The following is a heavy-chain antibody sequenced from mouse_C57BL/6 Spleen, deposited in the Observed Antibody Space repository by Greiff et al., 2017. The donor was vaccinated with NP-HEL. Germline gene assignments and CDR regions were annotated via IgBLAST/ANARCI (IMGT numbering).Heavy chain of an antibody. CDR1: GYSITSGYY. CDR3: ARFSNYGFYAMDY. D-gene: IGHD2-5*01. V-gene: IGHV3-6*01. CDR2: ISYDGSN. Sequence: VQLKESGPGLVKPSQSLSLTCSVTGYSITSGYYWNWIRQFPGNKLEWMGYISYDGSNNYNPSLKNRISITRDTSKNQFFLKLNSVTTEDTATYYCARFSNYGFYAMDYWGQGTSVTVSS. J-gene: IGHJ4*01.